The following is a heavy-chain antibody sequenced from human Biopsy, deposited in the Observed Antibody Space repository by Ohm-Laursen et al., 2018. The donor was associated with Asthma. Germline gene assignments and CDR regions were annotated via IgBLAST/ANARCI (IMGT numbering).Heavy chain of an antibody. CDR2: ISKDASTQ. CDR3: VRDGTDDAFDI. J-gene: IGHJ3*02. D-gene: IGHD1-1*01. Sequence: SLRLSCAASGFSFSNFAIHWVRQAPGKGLEWVGVISKDASTQDCADSVKGRFTMARDNSKNTLDLQMNSLREEDTAVYYCVRDGTDDAFDIWGQGTVVSVSS. CDR1: GFSFSNFA. V-gene: IGHV3-30*01.